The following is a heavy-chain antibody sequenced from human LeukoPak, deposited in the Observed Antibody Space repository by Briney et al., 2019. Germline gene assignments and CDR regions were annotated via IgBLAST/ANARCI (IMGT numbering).Heavy chain of an antibody. V-gene: IGHV4-39*01. Sequence: SETLSLTCAVSGGSISSSSYYWGWIRQPPGKGLGWIGSIYYSGSTYYNPPLKSRVTISVDTSKNQFSLKLSSVTAADTAVYYCARHQIVVLPAANNWFDPWGQGTLVTVSS. D-gene: IGHD2-2*01. CDR3: ARHQIVVLPAANNWFDP. J-gene: IGHJ5*02. CDR2: IYYSGST. CDR1: GGSISSSSYY.